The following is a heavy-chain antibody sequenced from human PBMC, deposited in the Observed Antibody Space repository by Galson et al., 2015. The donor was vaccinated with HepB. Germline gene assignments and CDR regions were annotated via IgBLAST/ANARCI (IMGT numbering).Heavy chain of an antibody. CDR1: GFTFSSYA. V-gene: IGHV3-23*01. CDR2: MSGSGDSI. Sequence: SLRLSCAASGFTFSSYAMHWVRQAPGKGLEWVSAMSGSGDSIYSADTVRGRFTISRDNSKNTLYLQMNSLRAEDTAVYYCVKVSDSLVYYYYMDVWGKGTTVTVSS. D-gene: IGHD5-18*01. J-gene: IGHJ6*03. CDR3: VKVSDSLVYYYYMDV.